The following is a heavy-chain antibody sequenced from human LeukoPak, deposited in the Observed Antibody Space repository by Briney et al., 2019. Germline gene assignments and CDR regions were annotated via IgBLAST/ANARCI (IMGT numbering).Heavy chain of an antibody. Sequence: SVKVSCKASGGTFSSYAISWVRQAPGQGVEGMGRIIPILGIANYAQKFQGRVTITADKSTSTAYMELSSLRSEDTAVYYCARSMSSGITMVRGVNAEDDYWGQGTLVTVSS. V-gene: IGHV1-69*04. CDR1: GGTFSSYA. CDR3: ARSMSSGITMVRGVNAEDDY. CDR2: IIPILGIA. D-gene: IGHD3-10*01. J-gene: IGHJ4*02.